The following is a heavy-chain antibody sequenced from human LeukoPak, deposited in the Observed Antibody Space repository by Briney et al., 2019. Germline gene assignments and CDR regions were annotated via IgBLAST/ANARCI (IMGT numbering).Heavy chain of an antibody. CDR2: INPSGGNT. CDR1: GYTFTNYY. V-gene: IGHV1-46*01. Sequence: ASVKVSCKASGYTFTNYYIHWVRQAPGQGLEWMGIINPSGGNTNYAQKFQGRVTVTRDTSTSTVYMELSSLRSEDTAVYYCARDQQNTMRDFDYWGQGTLVTVSS. D-gene: IGHD3-10*01. CDR3: ARDQQNTMRDFDY. J-gene: IGHJ4*02.